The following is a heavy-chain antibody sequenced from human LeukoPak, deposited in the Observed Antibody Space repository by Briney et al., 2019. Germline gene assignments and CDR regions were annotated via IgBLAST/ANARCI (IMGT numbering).Heavy chain of an antibody. J-gene: IGHJ4*02. CDR3: ARDSPHQRFDY. CDR1: GCTFIGYW. Sequence: ASVKVSCKASGCTFIGYWIHWVRQAPGQGLEWMGRIDLKTGDITSAQKFQGRVTMTRDTSISTTYMDLSGLGTDDTAVYYCARDSPHQRFDYWGQGTLVTVSS. V-gene: IGHV1-2*02. CDR2: IDLKTGDI.